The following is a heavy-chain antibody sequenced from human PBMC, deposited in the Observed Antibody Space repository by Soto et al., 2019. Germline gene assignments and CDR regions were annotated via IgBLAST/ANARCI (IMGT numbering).Heavy chain of an antibody. J-gene: IGHJ3*02. CDR3: TSSVAYRSRWLI. Sequence: GGSLRLSCAASGFTFSNAWMSWVRQAPGKGLEWVGRIKSKTDGGTTDYAAPVKGRFTISRDDSKNTLYLQMNSLKTEDTAVYYFTSSVAYRSRWLICGQGTLVTGSS. CDR1: GFTFSNAW. V-gene: IGHV3-15*01. CDR2: IKSKTDGGTT. D-gene: IGHD2-2*01.